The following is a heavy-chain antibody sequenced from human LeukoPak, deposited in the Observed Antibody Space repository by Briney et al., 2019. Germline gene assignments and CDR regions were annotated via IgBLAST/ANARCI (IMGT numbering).Heavy chain of an antibody. D-gene: IGHD5-18*01. CDR1: GFTFSSYG. Sequence: PGGSLRLSCAASGFTFSSYGMNWVRQAPGKGLEWISYISSSSTTIYYADSVKGRFTISRDKSKSTLYLYMNSLRAEDTAIYYCAKDHSSNWFDSWGQGILLTVSS. V-gene: IGHV3-48*01. CDR3: AKDHSSNWFDS. J-gene: IGHJ5*01. CDR2: ISSSSTTI.